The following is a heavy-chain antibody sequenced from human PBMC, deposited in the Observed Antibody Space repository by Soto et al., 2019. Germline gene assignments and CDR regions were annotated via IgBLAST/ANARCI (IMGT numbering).Heavy chain of an antibody. V-gene: IGHV3-74*01. CDR2: INSDGSST. CDR1: GFTFSSYW. J-gene: IGHJ6*02. D-gene: IGHD2-2*03. Sequence: GGSLRLSCAASGFTFSSYWMHWVRQAPGKGLVWVSRINSDGSSTSYADSVEGRFTISRDNSKNTLYLQMNSLRAEDTAVYYCAKALIGYCSSTSCPKGYGMDVWGQGTTVTVSS. CDR3: AKALIGYCSSTSCPKGYGMDV.